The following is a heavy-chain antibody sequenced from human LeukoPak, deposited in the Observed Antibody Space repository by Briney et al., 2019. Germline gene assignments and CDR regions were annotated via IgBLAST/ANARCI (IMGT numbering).Heavy chain of an antibody. D-gene: IGHD3-3*01. J-gene: IGHJ4*02. CDR1: GFTVSSNY. CDR2: IYSGGST. CDR3: ARGHTYYDFWSGYSPYFDY. Sequence: GGSLRLSCAASGFTVSSNYMSWVRQAPGKGLEWVSVIYSGGSTYYADSVKGRFTISRGNSKNTLYLQMNSLRAEDTAVYYCARGHTYYDFWSGYSPYFDYWGQGTLVTVSS. V-gene: IGHV3-53*01.